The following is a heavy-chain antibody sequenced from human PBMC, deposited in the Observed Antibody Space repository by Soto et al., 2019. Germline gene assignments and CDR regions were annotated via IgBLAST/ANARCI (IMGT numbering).Heavy chain of an antibody. CDR2: TNEDGSII. CDR3: TRDIGGWGAY. D-gene: IGHD3-10*01. CDR1: GFTFSSYW. J-gene: IGHJ4*02. V-gene: IGHV3-74*01. Sequence: SCAASGFTFSSYWMHWVRQAPGKGLVWVSRTNEDGSIINYADSVKGRFTISRDNAKDILYLEMNSLRVEDTAVYYCTRDIGGWGAYWGQGALVTVSS.